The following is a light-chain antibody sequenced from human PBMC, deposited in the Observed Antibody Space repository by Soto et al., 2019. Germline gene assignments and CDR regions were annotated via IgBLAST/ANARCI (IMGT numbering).Light chain of an antibody. V-gene: IGKV3-11*01. CDR2: DAT. Sequence: EIVLTQSPSTLSLSPGDRATISCRASQSVSFYLAWYQQKPGETPRLLIYDATNWATGIPDRFSGSGSGTDFTLTISSLEPEDFAVYYCQQRSAWPLTFGGGTKVEI. J-gene: IGKJ4*01. CDR1: QSVSFY. CDR3: QQRSAWPLT.